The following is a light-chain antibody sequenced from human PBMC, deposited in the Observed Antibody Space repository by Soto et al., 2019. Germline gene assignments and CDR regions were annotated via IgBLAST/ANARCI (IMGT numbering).Light chain of an antibody. CDR1: QSVSSSY. CDR3: QQYGSSSWT. V-gene: IGKV3-20*01. J-gene: IGKJ1*01. CDR2: GTS. Sequence: EIVLTQSPGTLSLSPGERATLSCRASQSVSSSYLAWYQQKPGQAPRRLIYGTSSRATAIPARFSGSGSGTDFTLTISRLESEDCAVYYCQQYGSSSWTFGQGTQVEIK.